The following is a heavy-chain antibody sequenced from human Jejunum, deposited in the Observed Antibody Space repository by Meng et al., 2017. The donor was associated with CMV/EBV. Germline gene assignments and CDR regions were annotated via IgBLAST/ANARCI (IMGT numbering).Heavy chain of an antibody. CDR3: KKGGIQYSEGSAY. J-gene: IGHJ4*02. CDR1: GDPVTTYG. V-gene: IGHV1-18*01. D-gene: IGHD3-9*01. CDR2: ISPNNGST. Sequence: KSCGDPVTTYGNTWVRQGRGEGLEGMGWISPNNGSTNYTQKAQDIVTMTTNTTTTTDYMELRSLRCDDTAEYYCKKGGIQYSEGSAYWGQGTLVTVSS.